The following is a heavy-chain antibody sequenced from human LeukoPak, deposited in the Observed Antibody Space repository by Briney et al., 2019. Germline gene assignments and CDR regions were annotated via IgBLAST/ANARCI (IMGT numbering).Heavy chain of an antibody. Sequence: SETLSLTCTVSDGSITSHYWNWIRQPPGKGLEWIGNIYNSGSTDYNPSLKSRVTISVNTSKNQISLKLSSVTAADTAVYYCARDKGPYWYFDLWGRGTLVTVSS. J-gene: IGHJ2*01. CDR1: DGSITSHY. CDR2: IYNSGST. V-gene: IGHV4-59*11. CDR3: ARDKGPYWYFDL.